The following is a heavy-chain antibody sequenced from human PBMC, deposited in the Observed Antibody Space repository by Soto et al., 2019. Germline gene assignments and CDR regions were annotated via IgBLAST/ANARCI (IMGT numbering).Heavy chain of an antibody. V-gene: IGHV3-21*01. CDR3: ARAGGDFYYYYYGMDV. D-gene: IGHD2-21*02. J-gene: IGHJ6*02. CDR2: ISSSSSYI. Sequence: PXESLSLSFAASGFTFSSDSMNWVRQAPGKGLEWVSYISSSSSYIYYADSVKGRFTISRDNAKNSLYLQMNSLRAEDTAVYYCARAGGDFYYYYYGMDVWGQGTTVTVPS. CDR1: GFTFSSDS.